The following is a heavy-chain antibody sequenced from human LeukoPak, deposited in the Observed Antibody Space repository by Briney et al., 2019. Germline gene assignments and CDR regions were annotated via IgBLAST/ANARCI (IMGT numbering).Heavy chain of an antibody. CDR1: GGSISSYY. Sequence: SETLSLTCTVSGGSISSYYWSWIRQPPGQGLEWIGYIYYSGSTNYNPSLKSRVTISVDTSKNQFSLKLSSVTAADTAVYYCARDRLGYGFGELSFPYYYMDVWGKGTTVTVSS. J-gene: IGHJ6*03. D-gene: IGHD3-10*01. CDR3: ARDRLGYGFGELSFPYYYMDV. V-gene: IGHV4-59*01. CDR2: IYYSGST.